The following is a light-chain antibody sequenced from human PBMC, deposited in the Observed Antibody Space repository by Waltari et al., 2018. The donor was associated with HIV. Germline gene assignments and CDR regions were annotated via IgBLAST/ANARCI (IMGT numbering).Light chain of an antibody. CDR1: ISNVGEHY. J-gene: IGLJ1*01. CDR3: GTWDSSLSAYV. Sequence: QSVMTQPPSVSAAPGQKVTISCSGGISNVGEHYVSWYQQVPGEAPKLLMYENNKLPSGIPDRFSGSKSGTSATLDITGLQTGDEADYYCGTWDSSLSAYVFGTGTKVPVL. CDR2: ENN. V-gene: IGLV1-51*02.